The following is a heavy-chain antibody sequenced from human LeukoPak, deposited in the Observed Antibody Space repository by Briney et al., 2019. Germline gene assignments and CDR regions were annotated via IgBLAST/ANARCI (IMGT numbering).Heavy chain of an antibody. CDR1: GFTFSSYA. CDR3: AKASGIHYADVFDI. J-gene: IGHJ3*02. CDR2: ITLSGGST. D-gene: IGHD1-26*01. V-gene: IGHV3-23*01. Sequence: PGGSLRLSCVASGFTFSSYAMNWVRQAPGRGLEWVSGITLSGGSTYSADSVKGRFTISRDNSKNTLYLQMNSLRAEDTAVYYCAKASGIHYADVFDIWGHGTMVTVSS.